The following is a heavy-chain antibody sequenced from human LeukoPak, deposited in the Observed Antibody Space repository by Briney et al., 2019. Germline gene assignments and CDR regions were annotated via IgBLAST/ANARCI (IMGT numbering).Heavy chain of an antibody. CDR1: GGSISSYY. CDR3: ARVPPGTNWFDP. V-gene: IGHV4-59*01. CDR2: IYYSGST. Sequence: PSETLSLTCTVSGGSISSYYWSWIRQPPGKGLEWIGYIYYSGSTNYNPSLKSRVTISVDTSKNQFSLKLSSVTAADTAVYYCARVPPGTNWFDPWGQGTLVTVSS. D-gene: IGHD1-26*01. J-gene: IGHJ5*02.